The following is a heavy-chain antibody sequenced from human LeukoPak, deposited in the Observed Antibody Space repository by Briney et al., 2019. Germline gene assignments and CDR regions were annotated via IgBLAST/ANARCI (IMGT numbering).Heavy chain of an antibody. J-gene: IGHJ4*02. V-gene: IGHV1-2*02. CDR2: INPKSGDT. CDR3: AREWDYYAF. Sequence: ASVNVSFKSSVYTFTDYYMHWVRQAPGQGLEWMGWINPKSGDTRYAQKFQGRVTMTRDTSITTAYMDLSSLRSDDTAVYFCAREWDYYAFWGQGTLATVSS. CDR1: VYTFTDYY.